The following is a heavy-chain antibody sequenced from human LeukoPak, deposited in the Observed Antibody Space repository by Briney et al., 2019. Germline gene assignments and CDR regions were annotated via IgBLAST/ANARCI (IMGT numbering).Heavy chain of an antibody. CDR2: INHSGST. CDR3: ASVHSGYDH. Sequence: PSETLSLTCAVYGGSFSGYYWSWIRQPPGKGLEWIGEINHSGSTNYNPSLKSRVTISVDTSKNQFSLKLSSVTAADTAVYYCASVHSGYDHWGQGTLVTVSS. V-gene: IGHV4-34*01. D-gene: IGHD5-12*01. J-gene: IGHJ5*02. CDR1: GGSFSGYY.